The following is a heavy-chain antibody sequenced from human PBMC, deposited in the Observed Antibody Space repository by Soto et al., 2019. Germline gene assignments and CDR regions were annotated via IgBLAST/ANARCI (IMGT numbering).Heavy chain of an antibody. D-gene: IGHD1-7*01. CDR1: GFTFDDYT. V-gene: IGHV3-43*01. J-gene: IGHJ6*02. CDR2: ISWDGGST. Sequence: PGGSLRLSCAASGFTFDDYTMHWVRQAPGKGLEWVSLISWDGGSTYYADSVKGRFTISRDNSKNSLYLQMNSLRTEDTALYYCAKDIAGTTNSYYYYGMDVWGQGTTVTVS. CDR3: AKDIAGTTNSYYYYGMDV.